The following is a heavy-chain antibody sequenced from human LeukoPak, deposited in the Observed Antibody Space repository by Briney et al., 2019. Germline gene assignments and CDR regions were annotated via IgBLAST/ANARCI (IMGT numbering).Heavy chain of an antibody. CDR2: ISSSSSTI. V-gene: IGHV3-48*01. D-gene: IGHD5-24*01. Sequence: PGGSLRLSCAASGFTFSNAWMSWVRQAPGKGLEWVSYISSSSSTIYYADSVKGRFTISRDNAKNSLYLQMNSLRAEDTAVYYCARDFSRGNTPGVFAVWGKGTTVTVSS. J-gene: IGHJ6*04. CDR1: GFTFSNAW. CDR3: ARDFSRGNTPGVFAV.